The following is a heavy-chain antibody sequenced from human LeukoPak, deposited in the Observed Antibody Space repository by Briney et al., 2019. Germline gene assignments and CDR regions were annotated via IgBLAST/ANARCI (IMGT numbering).Heavy chain of an antibody. CDR3: ARDVGCSSTSCYEGWFDP. Sequence: SVKVSCKASGGTFSSYAISWVRQAPGQGLEWMGRIIPIFGTANYAQKFQGRVTITTDESTSTAYMELRSLRSEDTAVYYCARDVGCSSTSCYEGWFDPWGQGTLVTVSS. D-gene: IGHD2-2*01. CDR2: IIPIFGTA. J-gene: IGHJ5*02. V-gene: IGHV1-69*05. CDR1: GGTFSSYA.